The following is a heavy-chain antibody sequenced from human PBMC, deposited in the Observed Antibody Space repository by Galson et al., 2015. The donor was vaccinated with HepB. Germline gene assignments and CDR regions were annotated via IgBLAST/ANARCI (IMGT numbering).Heavy chain of an antibody. Sequence: PALVKPTQTVALTCTFSGFPRTTSSGCVSWIRQSPGKALQWLARIAWVDDQFYNTSVKTRLTISKDITKNQVGLTMTNLDPEDTGMYYCSRTSLVGPGIYYFDSWGQGTPVTVSS. J-gene: IGHJ4*02. D-gene: IGHD1-26*01. CDR3: SRTSLVGPGIYYFDS. V-gene: IGHV2-70*17. CDR2: IAWVDDQ. CDR1: GFPRTTSSGC.